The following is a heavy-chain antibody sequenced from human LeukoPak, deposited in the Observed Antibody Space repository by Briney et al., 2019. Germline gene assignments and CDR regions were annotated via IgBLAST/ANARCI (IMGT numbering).Heavy chain of an antibody. J-gene: IGHJ6*03. Sequence: SVKVSCKASGGTFSSYAISWVRQAPGQGLEWMGGIIPIFGTANYAQKFQGRVTITADKSTSTAYMELSSLRPEDTAVYYCARCYYGSGSYSKYYYYYYYMDAWGKGTTVTISS. CDR1: GGTFSSYA. V-gene: IGHV1-69*06. D-gene: IGHD3-10*01. CDR3: ARCYYGSGSYSKYYYYYYYMDA. CDR2: IIPIFGTA.